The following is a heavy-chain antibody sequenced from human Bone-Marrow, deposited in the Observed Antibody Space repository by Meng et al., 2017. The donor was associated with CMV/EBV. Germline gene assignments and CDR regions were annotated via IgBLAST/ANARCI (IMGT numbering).Heavy chain of an antibody. V-gene: IGHV1-69*04. CDR3: AREGGVGMKRLRLDLDY. Sequence: SVKVSCKTSGYTFTSYDVSRVRQAPGQGLEWMGRIIPILGIANYAQKFQGRVTITADKSTSTAYMELSSLRSEDTAVYYCAREGGVGMKRLRLDLDYCGQRTLVAVSS. CDR1: GYTFTSYD. D-gene: IGHD5-12*01. J-gene: IGHJ4*02. CDR2: IIPILGIA.